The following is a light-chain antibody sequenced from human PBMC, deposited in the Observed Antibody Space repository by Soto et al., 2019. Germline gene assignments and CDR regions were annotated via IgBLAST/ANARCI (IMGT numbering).Light chain of an antibody. J-gene: IGLJ1*01. CDR3: SSHTTTSTVYV. Sequence: QSALTQPASVSGSPGQSITISCTGTSSDVGGYNFVSWYQQHPGKAPKLMIYDVSNRPSGVSNRFSGSKSGNTASLTISRLQAEDEADYYCSSHTTTSTVYVFGTGTKVTVL. V-gene: IGLV2-14*03. CDR1: SSDVGGYNF. CDR2: DVS.